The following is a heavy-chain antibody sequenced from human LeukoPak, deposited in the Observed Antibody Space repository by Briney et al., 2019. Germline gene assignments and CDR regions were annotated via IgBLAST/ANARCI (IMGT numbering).Heavy chain of an antibody. CDR2: IYCNSGSS. V-gene: IGHV3-9*01. J-gene: IGHJ4*02. CDR1: GCTFHDYA. CDR3: AKGSGYCYGHLDY. Sequence: GESLTLSCAASGCTFHDYALHWVRQAPGKGLEWVAYIYCNSGSSGYADSVKGRFTISRDNAKNSMYLQMNSLRAEDTAFYYCAKGSGYCYGHLDYWGQGTLVTVSS. D-gene: IGHD5-18*01.